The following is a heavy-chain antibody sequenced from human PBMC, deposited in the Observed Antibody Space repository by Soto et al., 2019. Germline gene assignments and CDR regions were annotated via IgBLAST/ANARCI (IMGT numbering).Heavy chain of an antibody. J-gene: IGHJ5*02. V-gene: IGHV4-59*01. D-gene: IGHD1-1*01. CDR2: IYYSGST. CDR3: ARDVHSRFDP. CDR1: GGSISSYY. Sequence: SETLSLTCTVSGGSISSYYWSWIRQPRGKGLEWIGYIYYSGSTNYNPSLKSRVTISVDTSKNQFSLKLSSVTAADTAVYYCARDVHSRFDPWGQGTLVTVSS.